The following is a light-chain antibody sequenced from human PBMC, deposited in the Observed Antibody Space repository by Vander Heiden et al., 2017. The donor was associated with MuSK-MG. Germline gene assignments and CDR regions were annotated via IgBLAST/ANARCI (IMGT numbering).Light chain of an antibody. CDR1: QSISSY. CDR3: QQNDSTPPYT. J-gene: IGKJ2*01. V-gene: IGKV1-39*01. CDR2: AAS. Sequence: IHFSPSPSSLSASVGDRVTITCRASQSISSYLNWYQQKPGKAPKLLIYAASSLQSGVPSRFSGSGYGTDFTLTISSLQPEDFTPYYCQQNDSTPPYTFGQGTKLEIK.